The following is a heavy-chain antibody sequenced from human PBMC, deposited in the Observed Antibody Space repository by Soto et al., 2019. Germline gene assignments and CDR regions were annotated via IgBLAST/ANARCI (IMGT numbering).Heavy chain of an antibody. D-gene: IGHD2-2*01. CDR2: IWYDGSNK. CDR3: ARDRDDIVVVPAAIARSEMDV. CDR1: GLTFSSYG. J-gene: IGHJ6*04. V-gene: IGHV3-33*01. Sequence: GGSLRLSCAASGLTFSSYGMHWVRQAPGKGLEWVAVIWYDGSNKYYADSVKGRFTISRDNSKNTLYLQMNSLRAEDTAVYYCARDRDDIVVVPAAIARSEMDVWGKGTTVTVSS.